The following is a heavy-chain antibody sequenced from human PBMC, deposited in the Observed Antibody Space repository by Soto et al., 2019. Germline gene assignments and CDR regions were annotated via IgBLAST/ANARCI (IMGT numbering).Heavy chain of an antibody. CDR3: ARDLIAAAGTDYYYGMDV. J-gene: IGHJ6*02. Sequence: QVQLVQSGAEVKKPGASVKVSCKASGYTFTSYYMHWVRQAPGQGLEWMGIINPSGGSTSYAQKFQGRVTMTRDTSTSTVYMELSSLRSEDTAVYYCARDLIAAAGTDYYYGMDVWGQGTTVTVSS. V-gene: IGHV1-46*01. CDR2: INPSGGST. D-gene: IGHD6-13*01. CDR1: GYTFTSYY.